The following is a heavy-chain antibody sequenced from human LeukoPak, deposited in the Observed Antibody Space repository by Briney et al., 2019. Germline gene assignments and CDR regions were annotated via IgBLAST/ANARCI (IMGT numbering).Heavy chain of an antibody. J-gene: IGHJ6*02. V-gene: IGHV3-64*02. CDR2: ISVNGVST. CDR1: GFSFSTYA. Sequence: GGSLRLSCAVSGFSFSTYAMYWVRQAPGKGLEYVSAISVNGVSTYYAGSVKGRFTISRDNAKNTLYLQMGSLRPEDMAIYYCARDLYNWNSVGNYYCYYGMDVWGQGTTVTVSS. CDR3: ARDLYNWNSVGNYYCYYGMDV. D-gene: IGHD1-7*01.